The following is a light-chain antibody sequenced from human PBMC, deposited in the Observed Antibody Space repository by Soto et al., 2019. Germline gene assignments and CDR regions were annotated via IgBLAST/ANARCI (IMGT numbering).Light chain of an antibody. Sequence: DIVMTQSPASLAVSLGERATINCKSSQSVLYSANNENYLAWYQQKPGHPPKLLIYWASTRESGVPDRFSGSGSRTDFTLTISSLQAEDVALYYCQQYYSSPFTFGPGTKVDIK. CDR3: QQYYSSPFT. CDR1: QSVLYSANNENY. CDR2: WAS. V-gene: IGKV4-1*01. J-gene: IGKJ3*01.